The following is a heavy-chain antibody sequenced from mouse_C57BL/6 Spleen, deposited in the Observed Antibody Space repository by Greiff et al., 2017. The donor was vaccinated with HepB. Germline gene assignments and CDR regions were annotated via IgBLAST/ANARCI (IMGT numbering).Heavy chain of an antibody. Sequence: QVHVKQSGAELVKPGASVKLSCKASGYTFTSYWMHWVKQRPGQGLEWIGMIHPNSGSTNYNKKFKSKATLTVDKSSSTAYMQLSSLTSEDSAVYYCARHYGNYDWYCNVWGTGTTVTVSS. J-gene: IGHJ1*03. V-gene: IGHV1-64*01. D-gene: IGHD2-1*01. CDR1: GYTFTSYW. CDR3: ARHYGNYDWYCNV. CDR2: IHPNSGST.